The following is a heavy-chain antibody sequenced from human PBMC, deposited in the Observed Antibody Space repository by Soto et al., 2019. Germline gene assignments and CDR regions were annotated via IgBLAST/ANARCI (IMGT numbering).Heavy chain of an antibody. V-gene: IGHV4-59*08. D-gene: IGHD3-10*01. CDR2: IYYSGST. Sequence: QVQLQESGPGLVKPSETLSLTCTVARGSISSYDWRWIRQPPGKGLEWIWYIYYSGSTNYNPSLKSRVTISVDTSKNPFSLKLSSVTAADTAVYYCASRYGSSFDIWGQGTMVTVSS. CDR1: RGSISSYD. J-gene: IGHJ3*02. CDR3: ASRYGSSFDI.